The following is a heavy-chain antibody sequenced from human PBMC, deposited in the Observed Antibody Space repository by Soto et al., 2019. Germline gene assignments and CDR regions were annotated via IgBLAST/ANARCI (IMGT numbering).Heavy chain of an antibody. CDR2: ISYDGSNK. Sequence: GGSLRLSCAASGFTFSSYAMHWVRQAPGKGLEWVAVISYDGSNKYYADSVKGRFTISRDNSKNALYLQMNSLRAEDTAVYYCARDGLPLTGYYSFDYWGQGTLVTVSS. CDR1: GFTFSSYA. V-gene: IGHV3-30-3*01. CDR3: ARDGLPLTGYYSFDY. J-gene: IGHJ4*02. D-gene: IGHD3-9*01.